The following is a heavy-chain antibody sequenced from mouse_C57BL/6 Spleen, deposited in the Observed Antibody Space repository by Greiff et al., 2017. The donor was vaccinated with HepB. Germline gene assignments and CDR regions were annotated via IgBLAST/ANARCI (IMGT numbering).Heavy chain of an antibody. CDR3: ASKNYSNYVYWYFDV. Sequence: VQLQQSDAELVKPGASVKISCKVSGYTFTDHTIHWMKQRPEQGLEWIGYIYPRDGSTKYNEKFKGKATLTADKSSSTAYMQLNSLTSEDSAVYFCASKNYSNYVYWYFDVWGTGTTVTVSS. CDR2: IYPRDGST. D-gene: IGHD2-5*01. J-gene: IGHJ1*03. CDR1: GYTFTDHT. V-gene: IGHV1-78*01.